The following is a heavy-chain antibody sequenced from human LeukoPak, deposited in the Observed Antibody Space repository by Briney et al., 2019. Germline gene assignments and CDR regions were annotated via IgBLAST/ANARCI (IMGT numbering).Heavy chain of an antibody. CDR2: IHYGGTT. Sequence: PSETLSLTCTVSGDSITRRDLYWSWIRQPPGKGLEWIGYIHYGGTTYYSPSLKSRVTISPDTSKNQFSLKLSSVTAADTAVYYCASEGSSWQFDYWGQGTLVTVSS. V-gene: IGHV4-30-4*01. J-gene: IGHJ4*02. CDR1: GDSITRRDLY. D-gene: IGHD6-13*01. CDR3: ASEGSSWQFDY.